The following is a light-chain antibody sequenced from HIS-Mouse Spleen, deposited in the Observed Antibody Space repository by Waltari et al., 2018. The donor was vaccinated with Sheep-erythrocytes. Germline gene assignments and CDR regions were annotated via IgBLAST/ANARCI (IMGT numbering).Light chain of an antibody. CDR2: DAS. Sequence: EIVLTQSPATLSLSPGERATLSCRASQSVSSYLAWYQQKPGQAPRLLIYDASNRATGIPARFSGSWSGTDFTLTISSLEPEDFAVYYCQQRRGFTFGPGTKVDIK. CDR3: QQRRGFT. CDR1: QSVSSY. V-gene: IGKV3-11*01. J-gene: IGKJ3*01.